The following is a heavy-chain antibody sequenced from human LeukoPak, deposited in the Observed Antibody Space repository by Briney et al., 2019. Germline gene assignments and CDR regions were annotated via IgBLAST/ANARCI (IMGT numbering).Heavy chain of an antibody. V-gene: IGHV4-59*01. J-gene: IGHJ4*02. CDR1: GGSISIYY. D-gene: IGHD1-26*01. CDR3: ARGYSGSYGRFDY. CDR2: IYYSGST. Sequence: PSETLSLTCTVSGGSISIYYWSWIRQSPGKGLEWIGYIYYSGSTNYNPSLKSRVTISLDTSRKQFSLKLSSVTAADTAVYYCARGYSGSYGRFDYWGQGTLVTVSS.